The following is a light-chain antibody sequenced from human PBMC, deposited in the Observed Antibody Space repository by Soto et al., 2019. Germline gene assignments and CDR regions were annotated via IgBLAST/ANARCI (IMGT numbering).Light chain of an antibody. Sequence: VLTQPASVTGSPGQSITISCTGTSGDIGSYNRVSWYQQHPGKAPKLIIYEVTDRPSGVSNRFSGSKSGNTASLTISGLQAEDEAEYYCSSYTNINTRACVFGTGTKVT. CDR1: SGDIGSYNR. CDR2: EVT. CDR3: SSYTNINTRACV. V-gene: IGLV2-14*01. J-gene: IGLJ1*01.